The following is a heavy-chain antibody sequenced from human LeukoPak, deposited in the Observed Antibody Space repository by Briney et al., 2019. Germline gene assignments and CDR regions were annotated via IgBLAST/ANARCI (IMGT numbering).Heavy chain of an antibody. Sequence: GGSLRPSCAASESTFSSYEMNWVRQAPGKGLEWVSYISSSGSSKYYADSVKGRFTISRDNAKKSLYLQMNSLRAEDTAVYYCARETRYCGSGSYYYFDYWGQGTLVTVSS. D-gene: IGHD3-10*01. V-gene: IGHV3-48*03. J-gene: IGHJ4*02. CDR3: ARETRYCGSGSYYYFDY. CDR1: ESTFSSYE. CDR2: ISSSGSSK.